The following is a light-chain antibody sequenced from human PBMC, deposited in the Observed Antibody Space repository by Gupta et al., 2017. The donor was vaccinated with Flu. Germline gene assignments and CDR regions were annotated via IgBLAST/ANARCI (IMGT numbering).Light chain of an antibody. CDR1: SSDVGGYNY. Sequence: QSALTQPASVSGSPGQSLTISCTGTSSDVGGYNYVSWYQQHPGKAPKLMIYEVSNRPSGVSNRFSGSKSGNTAPLTISGLQAEDEADYYCSSYTSSSTRVFGTGTKVTVL. J-gene: IGLJ1*01. V-gene: IGLV2-14*01. CDR2: EVS. CDR3: SSYTSSSTRV.